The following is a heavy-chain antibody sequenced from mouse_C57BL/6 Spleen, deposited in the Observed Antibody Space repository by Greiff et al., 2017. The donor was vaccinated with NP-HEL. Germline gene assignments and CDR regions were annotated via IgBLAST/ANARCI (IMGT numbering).Heavy chain of an antibody. Sequence: EVKVEESVAELVRPGASVKLSCTASGFNIKNTYMHWVKQRPEQGLEWIGRIDPANGNTKYAPKFQGKATITADTSSNTAYLQLSSLTSEDTAIYYCASWRDYYGSPFAYWGQGTLVTVSA. D-gene: IGHD1-1*01. V-gene: IGHV14-3*01. CDR1: GFNIKNTY. CDR2: IDPANGNT. CDR3: ASWRDYYGSPFAY. J-gene: IGHJ3*01.